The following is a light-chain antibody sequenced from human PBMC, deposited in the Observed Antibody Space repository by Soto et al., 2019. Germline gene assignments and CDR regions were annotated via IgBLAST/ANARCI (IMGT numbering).Light chain of an antibody. Sequence: QSALTQPASVSGSLGQSITISCTGTGSDVGGYNYVSWYQQHPGKAPKLMIYEVSKRPSGVSNRFSGSKSGNTASLTISGLQAEDEADYYCSSYTSSSTRVFGGGTKLTVL. CDR3: SSYTSSSTRV. CDR1: GSDVGGYNY. CDR2: EVS. V-gene: IGLV2-14*01. J-gene: IGLJ2*01.